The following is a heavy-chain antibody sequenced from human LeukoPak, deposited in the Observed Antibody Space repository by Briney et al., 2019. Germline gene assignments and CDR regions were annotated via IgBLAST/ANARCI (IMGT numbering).Heavy chain of an antibody. CDR1: GYSFTSYW. V-gene: IGHV5-51*01. J-gene: IGHJ3*02. CDR3: ASQGGYFDWLPHGAFDI. Sequence: GESLRISCKGSGYSFTSYWIGWVRQMPGKGLEWMGIIYPGDSDTRYSPSFQGQVTISADKSISTAYLQWSSLKASDTAMYYCASQGGYFDWLPHGAFDIWGQGTMVTVSS. CDR2: IYPGDSDT. D-gene: IGHD3-9*01.